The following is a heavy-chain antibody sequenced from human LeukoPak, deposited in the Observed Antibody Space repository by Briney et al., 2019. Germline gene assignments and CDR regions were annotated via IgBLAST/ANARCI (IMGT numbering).Heavy chain of an antibody. V-gene: IGHV3-30*04. Sequence: GGSLRLSCAASGFTFSSYAMHWVRQAPGKGLEWVAVISYDGSNKYYADSVKGRFTISRDNSKNTLYLQMNSLRAEDTAVYYCARDRLLWFGELLSNYFDYWGQGTLVTVSS. CDR3: ARDRLLWFGELLSNYFDY. D-gene: IGHD3-10*01. CDR2: ISYDGSNK. CDR1: GFTFSSYA. J-gene: IGHJ4*02.